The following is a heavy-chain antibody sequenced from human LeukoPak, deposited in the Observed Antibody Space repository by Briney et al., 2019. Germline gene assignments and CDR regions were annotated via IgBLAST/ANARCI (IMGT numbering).Heavy chain of an antibody. D-gene: IGHD5-12*01. CDR2: IYSGGAK. CDR1: GFNVSSSY. CDR3: ASPISGQSFDI. V-gene: IGHV3-53*01. Sequence: GASVRLSCAASGFNVSSSYMSWVRQAPGKGLEWVSIIYSGGAKYYADSVKGRFTISRDKSKDMLYLQMNSLRAEDTAVYYCASPISGQSFDIWGQGTMVTVSS. J-gene: IGHJ3*02.